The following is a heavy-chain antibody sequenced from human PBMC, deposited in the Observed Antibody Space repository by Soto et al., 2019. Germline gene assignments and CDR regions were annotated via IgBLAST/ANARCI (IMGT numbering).Heavy chain of an antibody. CDR2: ISYGGSEK. CDR1: GFTFIDHG. J-gene: IGHJ1*01. Sequence: RRLSCAASGFTFIDHGMHWVRQAPGKGLEWVAVISYGGSEKYYADSVKGRFTISRDNSKNTLYPQMNSLRAEDTAVYYCAQVGSYSSSWFGYFQNWGQGTLVTVSS. CDR3: AQVGSYSSSWFGYFQN. D-gene: IGHD6-13*01. V-gene: IGHV3-30*03.